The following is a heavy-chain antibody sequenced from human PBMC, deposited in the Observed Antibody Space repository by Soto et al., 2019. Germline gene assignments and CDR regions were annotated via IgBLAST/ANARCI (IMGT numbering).Heavy chain of an antibody. V-gene: IGHV4-30-2*01. D-gene: IGHD2-21*02. CDR3: ARGGGGNSSPNFDY. Sequence: SETLSLTCAVSGGSISSGGYSWSWIRQPPGKGLEWIGYIYHSGSTYYNPSLKSRVTISVDRSKNQFSLKLSSVTAADTAVYYCARGGGGNSSPNFDYWGQGTLVTSPQ. J-gene: IGHJ4*02. CDR1: GGSISSGGYS. CDR2: IYHSGST.